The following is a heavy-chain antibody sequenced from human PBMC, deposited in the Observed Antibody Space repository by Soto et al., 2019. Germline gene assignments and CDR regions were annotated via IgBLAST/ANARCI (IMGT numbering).Heavy chain of an antibody. V-gene: IGHV4-59*08. CDR3: ARHSSSWPIFDY. CDR1: GGSICNSC. J-gene: IGHJ4*02. D-gene: IGHD6-13*01. CDR2: IYYSGSS. Sequence: SETLCLTCTVSGGSICNSCWSWIRQSPGKGLEWIGYIYYSGSSNYNPSLKSRVSISVDTSKNQFSLKLSSVTAADTAVYYCARHSSSWPIFDYWGQGTLVTVS.